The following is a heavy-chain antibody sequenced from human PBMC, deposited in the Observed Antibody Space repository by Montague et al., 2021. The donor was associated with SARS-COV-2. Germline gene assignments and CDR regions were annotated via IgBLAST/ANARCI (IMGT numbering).Heavy chain of an antibody. Sequence: SETLSLTCTVSGGSVSSDTHNWAWIRQPPGKGLEWIASIFYKGNTYYNPSLRSRFTISINTSKNQFFPRVASVTAADTAVYYCARVPNGRHDNWGPGARVTVSS. CDR3: ARVPNGRHDN. D-gene: IGHD2-8*01. CDR2: IFYKGNT. J-gene: IGHJ4*02. CDR1: GGSVSSDTHN. V-gene: IGHV4-39*01.